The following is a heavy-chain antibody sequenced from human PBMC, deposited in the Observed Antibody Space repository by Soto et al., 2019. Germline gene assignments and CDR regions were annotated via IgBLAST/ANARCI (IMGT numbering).Heavy chain of an antibody. J-gene: IGHJ4*02. V-gene: IGHV4-59*01. D-gene: IGHD2-21*02. CDR1: GGSMTSYY. Sequence: SETLSLTCRVSGGSMTSYYWSWIRQPPGKGLEWIGYIFYSGSTKSNPSLKSRVTMSVDMSKNQFSLRLTSVTAADTAVYYCARVFPSYCGGDCSYFDSWGQGTLVTVSS. CDR3: ARVFPSYCGGDCSYFDS. CDR2: IFYSGST.